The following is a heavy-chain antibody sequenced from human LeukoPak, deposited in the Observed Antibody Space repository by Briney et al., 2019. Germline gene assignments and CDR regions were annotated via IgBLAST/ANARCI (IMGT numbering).Heavy chain of an antibody. J-gene: IGHJ4*02. D-gene: IGHD3-3*01. CDR2: IYTSGST. CDR3: ARAADFWGSYPIYYFDY. V-gene: IGHV4-61*02. CDR1: GGSISSGSYY. Sequence: SETLSLTCTVPGGSISSGSYYWSWIRQPAGKGLEWIGRIYTSGSTNYNPSLKSRVTISVDTSKNQFSLKLTSVTAADTAVYYCARAADFWGSYPIYYFDYWGQGTLVTVSS.